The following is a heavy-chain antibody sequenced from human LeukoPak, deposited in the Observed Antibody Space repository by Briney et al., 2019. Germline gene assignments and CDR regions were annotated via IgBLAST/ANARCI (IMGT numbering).Heavy chain of an antibody. Sequence: QPGGSLRLSCAASGFTFSIYAMSWVRQAPGKGLQWVSSITSRGESTWYVNSVKGRFTITRDNSENTLYLQMHSLRAEDTAVYYCARDRPNYYGSDGHYYRRDGDYWGRGTLVSVSS. CDR3: ARDRPNYYGSDGHYYRRDGDY. CDR2: ITSRGEST. V-gene: IGHV3-23*01. J-gene: IGHJ4*02. D-gene: IGHD3-22*01. CDR1: GFTFSIYA.